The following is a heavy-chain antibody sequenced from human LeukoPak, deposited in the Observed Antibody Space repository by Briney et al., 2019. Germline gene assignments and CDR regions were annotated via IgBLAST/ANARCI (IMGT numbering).Heavy chain of an antibody. CDR2: ISGSGGST. J-gene: IGHJ4*02. Sequence: PTGESLKISCAASGFTFSSYAMSWARQAPGKGLEWVSAISGSGGSTYYADSVKGRFTISRDNSKNTLYLQMNSLRAEDTAVYYCAKDRAWVVTPVDYWGQGTLVTVSS. CDR1: GFTFSSYA. D-gene: IGHD2-21*02. CDR3: AKDRAWVVTPVDY. V-gene: IGHV3-23*01.